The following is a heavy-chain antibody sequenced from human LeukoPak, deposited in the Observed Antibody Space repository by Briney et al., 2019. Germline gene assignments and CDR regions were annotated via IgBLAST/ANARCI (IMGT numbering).Heavy chain of an antibody. CDR3: ANWGCSGGSCYPFDY. CDR2: TSGTSGRT. V-gene: IGHV3-23*01. D-gene: IGHD2-15*01. CDR1: GFTFSSYA. J-gene: IGHJ4*02. Sequence: GGSLRLSCAASGFTFSSYAMSWVRQAPGKGLEWVSATSGTSGRTYYADSVKGRFTISRDNSKNTLYLQMNSLRAEDTAVYYCANWGCSGGSCYPFDYWGQGTLVTVSS.